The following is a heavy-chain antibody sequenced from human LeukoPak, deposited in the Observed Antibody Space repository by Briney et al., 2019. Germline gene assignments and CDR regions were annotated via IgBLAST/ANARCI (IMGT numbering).Heavy chain of an antibody. CDR3: SPDCAGSTTCYRNYHI. Sequence: GGSLRLFCAASGLAFNEAWMRWARQPPGEGLEWVGRIKTKIHGGTIDYAAPVKGRFTISRDDSKNTLYLEMNGLRSEDTGFYYCSPDCAGSTTCYRNYHIWGQGTMVSVSS. J-gene: IGHJ3*02. CDR1: GLAFNEAW. V-gene: IGHV3-15*01. D-gene: IGHD2/OR15-2a*01. CDR2: IKTKIHGGTI.